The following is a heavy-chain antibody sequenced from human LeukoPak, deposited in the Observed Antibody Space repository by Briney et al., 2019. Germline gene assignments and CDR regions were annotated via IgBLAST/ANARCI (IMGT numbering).Heavy chain of an antibody. CDR3: ARATSYCSSTGCYSNAFDI. CDR2: IYTSGST. J-gene: IGHJ3*02. Sequence: SQTLSLTCTVSGGSISSGSYYWSWIRQPAGKGLEWIGRIYTSGSTNYNPSLKSRVTISVDTSKNHFSLKLSSVTAADTAVYYCARATSYCSSTGCYSNAFDIWGQGTMVTVSS. CDR1: GGSISSGSYY. D-gene: IGHD2-2*01. V-gene: IGHV4-61*02.